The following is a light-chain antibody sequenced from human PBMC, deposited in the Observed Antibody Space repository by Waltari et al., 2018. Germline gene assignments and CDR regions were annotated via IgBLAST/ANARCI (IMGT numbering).Light chain of an antibody. CDR2: SAS. J-gene: IGKJ1*01. V-gene: IGKV3-11*01. CDR3: QQRSNWPRT. Sequence: SCRATQSVSNYLAWYQQMPGQAPRLLIHSASNRATGIPARFSGSGSGTDFTLTISSLEPEDFAVYYCQQRSNWPRTFGQGTKVEIK. CDR1: QSVSNY.